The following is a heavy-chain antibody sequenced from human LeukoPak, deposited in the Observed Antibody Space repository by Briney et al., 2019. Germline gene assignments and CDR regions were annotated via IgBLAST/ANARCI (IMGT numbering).Heavy chain of an antibody. CDR2: INPDNGGT. CDR1: GYTFTDYY. D-gene: IGHD2-2*01. Sequence: ASVKVSCSASGYTFTDYYIHWGRQAPGQGLEWMGWINPDNGGTNYAQKFQGRVTMTRDTSIRTVYMDLSSLRSHDPAAFHCTREARVGNWFDPWGQGTQVTVSS. J-gene: IGHJ5*02. CDR3: TREARVGNWFDP. V-gene: IGHV1-2*02.